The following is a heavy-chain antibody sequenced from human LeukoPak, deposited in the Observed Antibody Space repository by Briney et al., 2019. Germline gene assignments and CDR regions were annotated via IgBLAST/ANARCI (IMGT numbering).Heavy chain of an antibody. D-gene: IGHD2-2*01. CDR1: GFTFDDYA. V-gene: IGHV3-9*03. CDR3: AKAADCSSTSCGFDY. J-gene: IGHJ4*02. CDR2: ISWSSGSI. Sequence: GGSLRLSCAASGFTFDDYAMHWVRQAPGKGLEWVSGISWSSGSIGYADSVKGRFTISRDNAKNSLYLQMNSLRAEDMALYHCAKAADCSSTSCGFDYWGQGTLVTVSS.